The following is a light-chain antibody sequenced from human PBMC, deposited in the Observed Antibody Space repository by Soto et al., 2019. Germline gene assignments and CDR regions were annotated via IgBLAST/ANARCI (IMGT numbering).Light chain of an antibody. CDR2: AAS. V-gene: IGKV1-39*01. J-gene: IGKJ1*01. Sequence: IRSTKCASTLSGSVGDRVTINCRASQTISSWLAWYQQKPGKAPKLLIYAASSLQSGVPSRFSGSVSGTDFTLTISSLQPEDFATYYCQQSYSTPRTFGQGTKVDIK. CDR1: QTISSW. CDR3: QQSYSTPRT.